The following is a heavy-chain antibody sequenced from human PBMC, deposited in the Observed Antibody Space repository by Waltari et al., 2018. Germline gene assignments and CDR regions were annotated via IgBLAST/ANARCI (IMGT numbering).Heavy chain of an antibody. V-gene: IGHV4-39*07. J-gene: IGHJ4*02. CDR2: IYYSGSS. D-gene: IGHD3-16*01. CDR1: YWYISSRSYY. CDR3: ARVLIRTSGLNFDS. Sequence: QQESGPSLVKPSETLSLTCTVSYWYISSRSYYWGWIRLAPGKGLEWIGHIYYSGSSYHNPSLKSRITMSVDSSKNQFSLTLSSVTAADTAVYYCARVLIRTSGLNFDSWGQGSLVTVSS.